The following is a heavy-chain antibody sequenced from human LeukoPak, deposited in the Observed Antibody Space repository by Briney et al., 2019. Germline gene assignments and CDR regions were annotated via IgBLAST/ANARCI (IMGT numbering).Heavy chain of an antibody. CDR2: ISSSSSYI. D-gene: IGHD5-12*01. V-gene: IGHV3-21*01. Sequence: GSLRLSCAASGFTFSSYSMNWVRQAPGKGLEWVSSISSSSSYIYYADSVKGRFTIPRDNAKNSLYLQMNSLRAEDTAVYYCAREREDYGGYVCWGQGTLVTVSS. CDR1: GFTFSSYS. CDR3: AREREDYGGYVC. J-gene: IGHJ4*02.